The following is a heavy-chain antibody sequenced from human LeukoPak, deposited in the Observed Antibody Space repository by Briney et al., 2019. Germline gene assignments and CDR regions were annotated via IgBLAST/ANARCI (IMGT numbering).Heavy chain of an antibody. V-gene: IGHV4-34*01. Sequence: SETLSLTCAVYGGSFSGYFWTWIRQPPGKGLEWIGEITHSGSTNYNPSLKSRVIISTDMSNNQFSLKLSSVTAADTAVYYCARGPPQTYFHGNGYYYFDHWGQGTLVTVSS. CDR3: ARGPPQTYFHGNGYYYFDH. CDR2: ITHSGST. J-gene: IGHJ4*02. D-gene: IGHD3-22*01. CDR1: GGSFSGYF.